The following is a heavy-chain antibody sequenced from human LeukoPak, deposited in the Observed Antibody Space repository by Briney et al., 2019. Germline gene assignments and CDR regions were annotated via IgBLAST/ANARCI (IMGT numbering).Heavy chain of an antibody. V-gene: IGHV4-34*01. D-gene: IGHD5-12*01. J-gene: IGHJ6*03. CDR3: ARGGGDIVATPGYYYYMDV. CDR2: INHSGST. CDR1: GGSFSGYY. Sequence: PSETLSLTCAVYGGSFSGYYWSRIRQPPGKGLEWIGEINHSGSTNYNPSLKSRVTISVDTSKNQFSLKLSSVTAADTAVYYCARGGGDIVATPGYYYYMDVWGKGTTVTVSS.